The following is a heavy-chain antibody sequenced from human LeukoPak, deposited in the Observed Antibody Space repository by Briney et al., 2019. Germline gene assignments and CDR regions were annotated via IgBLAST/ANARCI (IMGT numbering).Heavy chain of an antibody. J-gene: IGHJ3*02. Sequence: GEPLKISCKGSGYSFTSYWIGWVRQLPGKGLEWMGVIYPGDSDTRYSPSFQGQVTISADKSISTAYLQWSSLEASDTAMYYCARAAYCGGDCPLDAFDIWGQGTMVTVSS. D-gene: IGHD2-21*02. CDR2: IYPGDSDT. CDR1: GYSFTSYW. CDR3: ARAAYCGGDCPLDAFDI. V-gene: IGHV5-51*01.